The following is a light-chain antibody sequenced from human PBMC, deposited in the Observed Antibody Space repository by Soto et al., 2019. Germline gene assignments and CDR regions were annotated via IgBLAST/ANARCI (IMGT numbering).Light chain of an antibody. CDR2: KAS. CDR3: QQYNSYPGT. CDR1: QSISNW. Sequence: DIQMTQSPSTLSAFVGDRVTITCRASQSISNWLAWYQQKPGKAPKLLIYKASSLESGVPSRFSGSGSGTEFTLTISSLQPDDFTNYYCQQYNSYPGTFGQGTKVEIK. J-gene: IGKJ1*01. V-gene: IGKV1-5*03.